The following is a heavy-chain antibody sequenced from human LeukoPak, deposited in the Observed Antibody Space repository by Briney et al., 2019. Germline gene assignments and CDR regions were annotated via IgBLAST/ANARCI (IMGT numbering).Heavy chain of an antibody. V-gene: IGHV1-46*01. CDR3: ARMSLGYKTNWSDF. J-gene: IGHJ5*01. Sequence: ASVKVSCKASGYTFTSYYMHWVRQAPGQGLEWMGIINPSGGSTSYAQKFQGRVTMTRDTSTSTAFMELGSLRFDDTAVYYCARMSLGYKTNWSDFWGQGTLVIVSS. D-gene: IGHD3-10*01. CDR1: GYTFTSYY. CDR2: INPSGGST.